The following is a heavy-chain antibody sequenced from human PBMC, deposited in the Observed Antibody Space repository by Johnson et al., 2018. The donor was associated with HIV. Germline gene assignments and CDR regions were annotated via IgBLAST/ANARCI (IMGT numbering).Heavy chain of an antibody. D-gene: IGHD1-26*01. CDR1: EFIFDDYG. V-gene: IGHV3-20*04. Sequence: VQLVESGGGVVRPGGSLRLSCTTSEFIFDDYGMSWVRQAPGKGLEWVSGINWNGGSTDYANSVKGRFTISRDNAKNSLFLQMNSLRAEDTALYYCARYSESYDVFDIWGQGTKVTVSS. CDR2: INWNGGST. CDR3: ARYSESYDVFDI. J-gene: IGHJ3*02.